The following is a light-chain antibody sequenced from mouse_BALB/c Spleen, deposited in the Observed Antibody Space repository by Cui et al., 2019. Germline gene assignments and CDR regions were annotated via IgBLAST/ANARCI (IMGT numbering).Light chain of an antibody. CDR2: LPS. J-gene: IGKJ4*01. V-gene: IGKV4-68*01. CDR3: QQWSSNPFT. Sequence: QTVLTHSPALLSASPGEKVTMTCSASSSVSYMYWYQQKPRSSPKPWIYLPSNLASGVPARFSGSGSGTSYSLTISSMEAEDAATYYCQQWSSNPFTFGSGTKLEIK. CDR1: SSVSY.